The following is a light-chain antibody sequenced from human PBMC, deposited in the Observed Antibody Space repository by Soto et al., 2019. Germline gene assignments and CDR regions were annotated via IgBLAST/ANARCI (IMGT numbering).Light chain of an antibody. V-gene: IGLV7-43*01. CDR2: TTN. Sequence: QAVVTQEPSLTVSPGGTVTLTCASSTGAVTSGNYPSWFQQKPGQTPRTLIYTTNSRHSWTPARFSGSLLGGKAALTLSGVQPEDEAEYYCLLYYGGAQLVFGGGTQLTVL. J-gene: IGLJ3*02. CDR3: LLYYGGAQLV. CDR1: TGAVTSGNY.